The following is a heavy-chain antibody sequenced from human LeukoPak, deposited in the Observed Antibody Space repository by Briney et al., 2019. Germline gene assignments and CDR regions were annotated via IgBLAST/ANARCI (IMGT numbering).Heavy chain of an antibody. Sequence: GASVKVSCKASGGTFSSYAISWVRQAPGQGLEWMGGIIPIFGTANYAQKFQGRVTITADESTSTAYMELSSLRSEDTAVYYCASLEYSSSPRGIGYWGQGALVTVSS. CDR3: ASLEYSSSPRGIGY. J-gene: IGHJ4*02. D-gene: IGHD6-6*01. CDR2: IIPIFGTA. CDR1: GGTFSSYA. V-gene: IGHV1-69*13.